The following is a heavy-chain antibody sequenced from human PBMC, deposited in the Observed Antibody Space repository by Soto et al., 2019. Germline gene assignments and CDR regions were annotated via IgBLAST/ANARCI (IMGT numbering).Heavy chain of an antibody. J-gene: IGHJ4*02. Sequence: QVQLVESGGGVVQPGRSLRLSCAASGFTFSSYGMHWVRQAPGKGLEWVAVISYGGSNKYYADSVKGRFTISRDNSKNTLYLQMNCLRAAYTGINYCAKASCRCRVNYYYPDLEYWGQGSLVPVSS. CDR2: ISYGGSNK. CDR1: GFTFSSYG. CDR3: AKASCRCRVNYYYPDLEY. V-gene: IGHV3-30*18. D-gene: IGHD3-22*01.